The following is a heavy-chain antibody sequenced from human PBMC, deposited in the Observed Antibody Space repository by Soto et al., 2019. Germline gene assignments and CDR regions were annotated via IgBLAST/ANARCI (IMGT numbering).Heavy chain of an antibody. CDR3: VKDRDSNSWPSRDV. CDR2: IKPNSGNT. D-gene: IGHD3-22*01. Sequence: AASVKVSCKTSGYTFTRNGISWVRQAPGQGLEWMGWIKPNSGNTMYTQKLQGRVIMTTDTSTSTAYMELRSLRSDDTAIYYCVKDRDSNSWPSRDVWGPGTTVTVSS. V-gene: IGHV1-18*01. CDR1: GYTFTRNG. J-gene: IGHJ6*02.